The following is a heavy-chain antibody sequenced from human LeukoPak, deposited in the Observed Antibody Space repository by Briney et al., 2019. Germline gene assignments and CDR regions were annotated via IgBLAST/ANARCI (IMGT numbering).Heavy chain of an antibody. J-gene: IGHJ5*02. D-gene: IGHD3-9*01. V-gene: IGHV4-39*07. Sequence: SETLSLTCTVSGGSISSSSYYWGWIRQPPGKGLEWIGSIYHSGSTYYNPSLKSRVTISVDTSKNQFSLKLSSVTAADTAVYYCARGVVLTGLNNWFDPWGQGTLVTVSS. CDR2: IYHSGST. CDR1: GGSISSSSYY. CDR3: ARGVVLTGLNNWFDP.